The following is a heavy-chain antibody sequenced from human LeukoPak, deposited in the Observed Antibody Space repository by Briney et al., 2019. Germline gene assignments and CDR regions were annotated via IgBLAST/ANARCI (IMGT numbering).Heavy chain of an antibody. J-gene: IGHJ6*03. D-gene: IGHD4-11*01. CDR1: GFSFNSYT. CDR3: ARVAQGVTTENYFYYYIHL. Sequence: AGSLRLSCAASGFSFNSYTTRWVRQAPGKGLESVGSITSRRSHIYIADLVKGRLTTATDNAKNSTFMQISSLIGADTAVNYCARVAQGVTTENYFYYYIHLW. CDR2: ITSRRSHI. V-gene: IGHV3-21*01.